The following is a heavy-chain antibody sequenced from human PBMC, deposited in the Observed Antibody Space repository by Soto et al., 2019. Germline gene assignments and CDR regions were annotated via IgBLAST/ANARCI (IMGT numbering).Heavy chain of an antibody. Sequence: QVQLVESGGGVVQPGRSLRLSCAASGFTFSSYGMHWVRQAPGKGLEWVAVIWYDGSNKYYADSVKGRFTISRDNSENTLYLQMNSLRAENTAVYYCARAPRYDSSGYNRYWGQGTLVTVSS. J-gene: IGHJ4*02. CDR2: IWYDGSNK. CDR1: GFTFSSYG. V-gene: IGHV3-33*01. CDR3: ARAPRYDSSGYNRY. D-gene: IGHD3-22*01.